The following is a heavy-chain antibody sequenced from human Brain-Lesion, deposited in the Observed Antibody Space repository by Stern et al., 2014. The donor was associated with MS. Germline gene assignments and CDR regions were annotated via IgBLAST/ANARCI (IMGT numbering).Heavy chain of an antibody. CDR1: GGSISSGDYS. J-gene: IGHJ4*02. CDR3: ARIFGGNFDN. D-gene: IGHD4-23*01. CDR2: IVHSGSP. Sequence: MQLVESGSGLVKPSQTLSLTCAVSGGSISSGDYSWSWIRQPPGKSLEWIGYIVHSGSPYYTPSLKSRVSISVDRSKNQFSLKLSSVTAADTAMYYCARIFGGNFDNWGQGTLVTVSS. V-gene: IGHV4-30-2*01.